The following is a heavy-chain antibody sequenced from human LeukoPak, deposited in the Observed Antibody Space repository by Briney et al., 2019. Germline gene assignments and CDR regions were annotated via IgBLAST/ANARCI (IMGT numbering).Heavy chain of an antibody. J-gene: IGHJ4*02. CDR3: ASATTVVTPFDY. CDR2: IDARSGIT. D-gene: IGHD4-23*01. V-gene: IGHV3-48*04. CDR1: GFTFRIFG. Sequence: QSGGSLRLSCAASGFTFRIFGLNWVRQAPGKGPEWVSYIDARSGITYYADSVQGRFTISRDDARESVFLQMDGLRVDDTAVYYCASATTVVTPFDYWGLGTLVTVSS.